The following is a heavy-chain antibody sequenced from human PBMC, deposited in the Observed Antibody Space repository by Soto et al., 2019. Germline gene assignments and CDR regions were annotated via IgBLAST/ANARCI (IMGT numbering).Heavy chain of an antibody. Sequence: GGSLRLSCAASGFTFSSYAMHWVRQAPGKGLEWVAVISYDGSNKYYADSVKGRFTISRDNSKNTLYLQMNSLRAEDTAVYYCASVELVAGTTNNWFDPWGQGTLVTVS. V-gene: IGHV3-30-3*01. J-gene: IGHJ5*02. CDR2: ISYDGSNK. D-gene: IGHD6-19*01. CDR3: ASVELVAGTTNNWFDP. CDR1: GFTFSSYA.